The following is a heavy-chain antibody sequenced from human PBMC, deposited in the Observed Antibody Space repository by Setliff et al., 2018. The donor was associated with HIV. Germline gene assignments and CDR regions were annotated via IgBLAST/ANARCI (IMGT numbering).Heavy chain of an antibody. J-gene: IGHJ3*02. CDR3: TRGGYSGAFLDAFDI. Sequence: ASVKVSCKASGYSFTSYGFSWVRQAPGQGLEWMGSITTYNGGTNYAQKFQGRATMTTDTSTSTAYMELRSLRSDDTAVYYCTRGGYSGAFLDAFDIWGQGTMVTVSS. V-gene: IGHV1-18*01. D-gene: IGHD1-26*01. CDR2: ITTYNGGT. CDR1: GYSFTSYG.